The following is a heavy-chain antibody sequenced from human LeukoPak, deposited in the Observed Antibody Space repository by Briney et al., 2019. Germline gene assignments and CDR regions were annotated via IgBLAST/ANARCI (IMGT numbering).Heavy chain of an antibody. J-gene: IGHJ4*02. CDR2: ISASGGST. V-gene: IGHV3-23*01. CDR1: GFTFSSYG. Sequence: GGSLRLSCAASGFTFSSYGMSWVRQAPGKGLEWVSSISASGGSTYYADSVKGRFTISRDNSKNTLYLQMNSLRADDTAVYYCAKDAGGSTSPFDYWGQGTLVTVSS. CDR3: AKDAGGSTSPFDY. D-gene: IGHD2-2*01.